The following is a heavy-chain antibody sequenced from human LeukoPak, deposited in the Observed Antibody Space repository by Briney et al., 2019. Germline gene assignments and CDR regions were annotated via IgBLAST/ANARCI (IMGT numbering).Heavy chain of an antibody. CDR2: IYYSGST. Sequence: SETLSLTCTVSGGSISSYYWSWIRQPPGKGLEWIGYIYYSGSTNYNPSLKSRVTISVDTSKNQFSLKLSSVTAADTAVYYCARQVVVAATADWFDPWGQGTLVTVSS. D-gene: IGHD2-15*01. CDR3: ARQVVVAATADWFDP. V-gene: IGHV4-59*08. CDR1: GGSISSYY. J-gene: IGHJ5*02.